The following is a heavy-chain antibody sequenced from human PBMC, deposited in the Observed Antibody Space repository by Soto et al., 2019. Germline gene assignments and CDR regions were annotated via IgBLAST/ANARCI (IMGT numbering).Heavy chain of an antibody. D-gene: IGHD3-10*01. V-gene: IGHV3-30*18. CDR2: ISYDGSNK. CDR3: AKAMVRGVITYFDY. CDR1: GFTFSSYG. J-gene: IGHJ4*02. Sequence: QVQLVESGGGVVQPGRSLRLSCAASGFTFSSYGMHWVRQAPGKGLEWVAVISYDGSNKYYADSVKGRFTISRDNSKNTLYLQMNSLRAEDTAVYYCAKAMVRGVITYFDYWGQGTLVTVSS.